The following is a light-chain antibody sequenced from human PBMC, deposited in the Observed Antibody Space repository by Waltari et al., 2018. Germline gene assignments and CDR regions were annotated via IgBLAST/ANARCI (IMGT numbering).Light chain of an antibody. CDR3: QQSYSTPPYT. Sequence: DIQVTQSPSSLSASVGDGVTITCRASQSSSSYLNWYQQKPWKAPNLLIYAASRLQSGVPSRFSGSGSATDFTLTISSLQPEDFATYYCQQSYSTPPYTLGQGTKLEIK. V-gene: IGKV1-39*01. CDR2: AAS. J-gene: IGKJ2*01. CDR1: QSSSSY.